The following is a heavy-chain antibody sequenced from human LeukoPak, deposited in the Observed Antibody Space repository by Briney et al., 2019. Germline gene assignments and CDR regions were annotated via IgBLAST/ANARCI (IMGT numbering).Heavy chain of an antibody. CDR3: ARVDNWGRYYMDV. CDR2: IYYSGST. D-gene: IGHD7-27*01. CDR1: GGSISSFY. J-gene: IGHJ6*03. Sequence: SETLSLTCSVSGGSISSFYWSWIRQPPGKGLEWIGYIYYSGSTNYNPSLKSRVIISVDTSKNQFSLRLSSVTAADTAAYYCARVDNWGRYYMDVWGKGTTVTVSS. V-gene: IGHV4-59*01.